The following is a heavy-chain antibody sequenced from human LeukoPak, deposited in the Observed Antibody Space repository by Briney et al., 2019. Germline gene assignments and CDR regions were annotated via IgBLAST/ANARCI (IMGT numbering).Heavy chain of an antibody. J-gene: IGHJ6*02. D-gene: IGHD3-9*01. Sequence: GASVKVSCKASGYTFTGYYMHWVRQAPGHGLEWMGWINPNSGGTNYAQKFQGRVTMTRDTSISTAYMELSRLRSDDTAVYYCARDRSPKYDIFTGYYYYYGMDVWGQGTTVTVSS. CDR2: INPNSGGT. CDR1: GYTFTGYY. V-gene: IGHV1-2*02. CDR3: ARDRSPKYDIFTGYYYYYGMDV.